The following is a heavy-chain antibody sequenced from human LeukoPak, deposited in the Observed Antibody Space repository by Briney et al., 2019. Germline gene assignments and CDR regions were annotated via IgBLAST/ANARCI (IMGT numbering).Heavy chain of an antibody. CDR3: AKEDYYDSSGYLDY. D-gene: IGHD3-22*01. Sequence: TSQTLSLTCTVSGGSISSSGYYWSWLRQHPGKGLEWIGYIYYSGTTYYNPSLKSRVTISVDTSKNQFSLKLFSVTAADTAVYYCAKEDYYDSSGYLDYWGQGTLVTVSS. CDR1: GGSISSSGYY. V-gene: IGHV4-31*03. J-gene: IGHJ4*02. CDR2: IYYSGTT.